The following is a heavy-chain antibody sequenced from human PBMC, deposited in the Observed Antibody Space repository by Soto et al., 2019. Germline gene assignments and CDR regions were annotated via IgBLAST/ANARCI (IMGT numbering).Heavy chain of an antibody. Sequence: QGQLVQSGAEVKKPGASVKVSCKASGYTFSNFAMHWVRQAPGQRLEWMGWINAGNWNTQYSQKFQGRVTITRDTFASSAYLALSSLLSEATAVYCCARDAGSFDYCGQGTLVTVS. V-gene: IGHV1-3*01. CDR3: ARDAGSFDY. CDR1: GYTFSNFA. CDR2: INAGNWNT. J-gene: IGHJ4*02. D-gene: IGHD3-10*01.